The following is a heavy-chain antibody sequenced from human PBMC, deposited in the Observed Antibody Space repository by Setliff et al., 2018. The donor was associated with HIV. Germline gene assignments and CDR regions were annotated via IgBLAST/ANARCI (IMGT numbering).Heavy chain of an antibody. V-gene: IGHV4-31*02. D-gene: IGHD4-17*01. CDR3: ARVFHSLPTGLNDPFDM. CDR1: GGSMNRGGYY. Sequence: SETLSLTCTVSGGSMNRGGYYWTWIGQHPGKGMEWIGYIYASGCPDYNQSLESRVTISSDTSKNQFSRKLKSVTGADTAVYYCARVFHSLPTGLNDPFDMWGQGTLVTV. J-gene: IGHJ3*02. CDR2: IYASGCP.